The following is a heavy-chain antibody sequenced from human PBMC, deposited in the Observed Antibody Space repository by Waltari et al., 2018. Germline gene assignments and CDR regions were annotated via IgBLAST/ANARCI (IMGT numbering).Heavy chain of an antibody. Sequence: EVQLLESGGGLVQPGGSLRLSCAASGCTFSSYAISWGRQAPGKVLEWVSVISVSGGSTYYADSVKGRFTISRDNSKNTLYLQMNSLRAEDTAVYYCAKTGSYWYFDLWGRGTLVTVSS. CDR3: AKTGSYWYFDL. V-gene: IGHV3-23*01. CDR2: ISVSGGST. CDR1: GCTFSSYA. J-gene: IGHJ2*01.